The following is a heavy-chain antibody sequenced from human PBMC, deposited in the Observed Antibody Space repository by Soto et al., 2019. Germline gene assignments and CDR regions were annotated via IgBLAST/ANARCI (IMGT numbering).Heavy chain of an antibody. CDR2: ISGSGGRT. CDR3: AKDPLYCSGGSCFSEKSFGY. J-gene: IGHJ4*02. CDR1: GFTFSSDA. Sequence: PGGSLRLSCAASGFTFSSDAMSCVLQAPGKGLEWVPVISGSGGRTYYADSVKGRVTISRDNSKNTLYLQMNSLRAEDTAVYYCAKDPLYCSGGSCFSEKSFGYRGQGILVTVS. D-gene: IGHD2-15*01. V-gene: IGHV3-23*01.